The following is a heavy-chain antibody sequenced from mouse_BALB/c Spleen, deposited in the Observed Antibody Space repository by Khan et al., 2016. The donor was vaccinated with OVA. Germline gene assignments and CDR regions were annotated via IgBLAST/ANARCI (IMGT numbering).Heavy chain of an antibody. Sequence: QVQLQQSGAELAKPGASVKMSCKASGYTFTSYWMHWVKQRPGQGLGWIGYINPSTDYTDYNQKFKDKATLTVDKSSSTAYMQLTSLTSEDSAVYYCVNHGSSSAWFTYWGQGTLVTVSA. CDR1: GYTFTSYW. CDR3: VNHGSSSAWFTY. CDR2: INPSTDYT. V-gene: IGHV1-7*01. J-gene: IGHJ3*01. D-gene: IGHD1-1*01.